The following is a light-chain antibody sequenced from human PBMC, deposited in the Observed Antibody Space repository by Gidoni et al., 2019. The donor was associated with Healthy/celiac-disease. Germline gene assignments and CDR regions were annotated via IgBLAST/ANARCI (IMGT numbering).Light chain of an antibody. J-gene: IGLJ1*01. CDR3: SSYTSSSTYV. Sequence: QSALTPPASVSGSPGQSITISCTVTSSDVGGYNYVSWYQQHPGKAPKLMIYDVSKRPSGVSNRFSGSKSGNTASLTISGLQAEDEADYYCSSYTSSSTYVFGTGTKVTVL. CDR2: DVS. CDR1: SSDVGGYNY. V-gene: IGLV2-14*01.